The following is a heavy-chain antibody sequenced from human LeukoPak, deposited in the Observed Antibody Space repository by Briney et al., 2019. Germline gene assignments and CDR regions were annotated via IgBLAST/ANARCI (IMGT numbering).Heavy chain of an antibody. CDR2: ISSSSSTI. CDR1: KFTFSDYC. Sequence: GGSLRLSRAASKFTFSDYCMNSVRQAPGKGMEWVSYISSSSSTIYYGDSVKGRFTISRDNAENSLYLQMNGLRAEDTAVYFCARNGASSGRPYHLDYWGQGTLVTVSS. V-gene: IGHV3-48*01. CDR3: ARNGASSGRPYHLDY. J-gene: IGHJ4*02. D-gene: IGHD6-19*01.